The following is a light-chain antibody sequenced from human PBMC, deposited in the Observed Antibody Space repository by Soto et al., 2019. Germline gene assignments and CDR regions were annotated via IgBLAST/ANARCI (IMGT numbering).Light chain of an antibody. CDR2: DVS. J-gene: IGKJ1*01. CDR1: QTINNN. Sequence: EIVLTQSPATLSVSPGEGATLSGRASQTINNNLAWYQQKPGQAPRLLIYDVSNRATGIPARFSGSGSGTDFTLTISSLEPEDFAVYYCQQRSNWPRTFGQGTKVDI. CDR3: QQRSNWPRT. V-gene: IGKV3-11*01.